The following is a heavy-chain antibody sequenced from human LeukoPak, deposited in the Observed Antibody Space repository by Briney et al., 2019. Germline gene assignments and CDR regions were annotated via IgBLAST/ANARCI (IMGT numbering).Heavy chain of an antibody. D-gene: IGHD2-15*01. J-gene: IGHJ5*01. CDR3: ARRGAPYCGGGGCYSIDNWFDS. CDR1: GGSSSSYY. V-gene: IGHV4-59*08. Sequence: SETLSLTCSVSGGSSSSYYWSWIRQPPGKGLGWIGYIYYSESPNYSPPLKSRVTMSVDTSKNQFSLKLSSVTAADTAIYYCARRGAPYCGGGGCYSIDNWFDSWSQGILVTVSS. CDR2: IYYSESP.